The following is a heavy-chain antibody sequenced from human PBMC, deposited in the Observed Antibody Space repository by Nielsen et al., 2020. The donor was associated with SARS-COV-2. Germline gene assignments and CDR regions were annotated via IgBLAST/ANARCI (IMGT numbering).Heavy chain of an antibody. CDR2: IWYDGSNK. Sequence: GESLKISCAASGFTFSSYGMHWVRQAPGKGLEWVAVIWYDGSNKYYADSVKGRFTISRDNSKNTLYLQMNSLRAEDTAVYYCAKELGYYDSSGYRGYWGQGTLVTVSS. D-gene: IGHD3-22*01. CDR3: AKELGYYDSSGYRGY. CDR1: GFTFSSYG. V-gene: IGHV3-33*06. J-gene: IGHJ4*02.